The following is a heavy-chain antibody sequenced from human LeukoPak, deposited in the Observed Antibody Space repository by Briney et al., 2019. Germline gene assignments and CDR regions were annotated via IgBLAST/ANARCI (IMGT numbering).Heavy chain of an antibody. CDR3: ANAFYSSSVRGYMDV. CDR1: GFTLSSYG. Sequence: GGSLRLSCAASGFTLSSYGMSWVRQAPGKGLEWVSDISGSGGSTYYADSVKGRFTISRDNSKNTLYLQMNSLRAEDTAVYYCANAFYSSSVRGYMDVWGKGTTVTISS. CDR2: ISGSGGST. D-gene: IGHD6-13*01. V-gene: IGHV3-23*01. J-gene: IGHJ6*03.